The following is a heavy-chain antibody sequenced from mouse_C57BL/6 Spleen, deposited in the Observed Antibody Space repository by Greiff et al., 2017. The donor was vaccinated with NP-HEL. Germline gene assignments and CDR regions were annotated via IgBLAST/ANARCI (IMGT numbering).Heavy chain of an antibody. V-gene: IGHV5-9*01. CDR3: ARLGLRRDYYAMDY. D-gene: IGHD2-4*01. J-gene: IGHJ4*01. Sequence: EVKVVESGGGLVKPGGSLKLSCAASGFTFSSYTMSWVRQTPEKRLEWVATISGGGGNTYYPDSVKGRFTISRDNAKNTLYLQMSSLRSEDTALYYCARLGLRRDYYAMDYWGQGTSVTVSS. CDR2: ISGGGGNT. CDR1: GFTFSSYT.